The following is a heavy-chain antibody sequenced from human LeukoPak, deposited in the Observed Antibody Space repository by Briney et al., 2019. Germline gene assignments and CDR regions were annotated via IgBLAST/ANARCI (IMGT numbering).Heavy chain of an antibody. V-gene: IGHV3-74*01. CDR3: ARAAYKSSPDY. Sequence: PGGSLRLSCAASGFTFSGYWMRWVRQAPGKGLVWVSRIDNDGSGTTYADFVKGRFTISRDNAKNTLYLQMSSLRGEDTAVYYCARAAYKSSPDYWGQGTLVTVSS. D-gene: IGHD1-14*01. CDR1: GFTFSGYW. CDR2: IDNDGSGT. J-gene: IGHJ4*02.